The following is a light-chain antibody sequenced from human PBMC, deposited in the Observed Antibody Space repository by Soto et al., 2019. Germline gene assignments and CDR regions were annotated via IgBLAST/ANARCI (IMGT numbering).Light chain of an antibody. CDR3: AAWDDILNGYV. Sequence: QSVVTQPPSVSEAPRQRVTISCSGSRSNIGNNAVNWYQQFPGMAPKLLIYYDDLVASGVSDRFSGSKSGTSASLAISGLQSEDEADYYCAAWDDILNGYVFGTGTKLTVL. V-gene: IGLV1-36*01. J-gene: IGLJ1*01. CDR2: YDD. CDR1: RSNIGNNA.